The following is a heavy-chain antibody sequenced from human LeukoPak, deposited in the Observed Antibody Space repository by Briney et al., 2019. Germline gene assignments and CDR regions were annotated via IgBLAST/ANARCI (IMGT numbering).Heavy chain of an antibody. CDR3: ARRYCSGGSCGWYFDL. Sequence: GESLKTSCKGSGYSFTSYWIGWVRQMPGKGLEWMGIIYPGDSDTRYSPSFQGQVTISADKSISTAYLQWSSLKASDTAMYYCARRYCSGGSCGWYFDLWGRGTLVTVSS. D-gene: IGHD2-15*01. J-gene: IGHJ2*01. V-gene: IGHV5-51*01. CDR2: IYPGDSDT. CDR1: GYSFTSYW.